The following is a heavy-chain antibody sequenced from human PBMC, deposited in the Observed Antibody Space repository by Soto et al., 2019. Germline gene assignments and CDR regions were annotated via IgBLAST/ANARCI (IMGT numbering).Heavy chain of an antibody. CDR2: IIPISGTA. J-gene: IGHJ6*04. Sequence: QVQLVQSGAEVEKPGSSVKVSCKASGGTFSSYAISWVRQAPGQGLEWMGGIIPISGTANYAQKFQGRVTSTADESTSTAYMELSGLRCEDTAVYYCARSQGSSTSLEIYYYYYYGMDVWGKGTTVTVSS. V-gene: IGHV1-69*01. CDR1: GGTFSSYA. CDR3: ARSQGSSTSLEIYYYYYYGMDV. D-gene: IGHD2-2*01.